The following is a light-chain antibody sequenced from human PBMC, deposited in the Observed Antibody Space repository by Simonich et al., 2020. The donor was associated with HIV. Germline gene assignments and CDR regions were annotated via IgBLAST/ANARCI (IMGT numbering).Light chain of an antibody. V-gene: IGLV1-40*01. CDR1: SSNIGAGYY. Sequence: QSVLTQPPSVSGAPGQRVTISCTGSSSNIGAGYYVHWYQQLPGTAPKLLIYGNNNRPSGVPDRFSGSKAGTAAALAITGLQAEDEADYYCQSYDSSLSALFGGGTKLTVL. CDR3: QSYDSSLSAL. CDR2: GNN. J-gene: IGLJ2*01.